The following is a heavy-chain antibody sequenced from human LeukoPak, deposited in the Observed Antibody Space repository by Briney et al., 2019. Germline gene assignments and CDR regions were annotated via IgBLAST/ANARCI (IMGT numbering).Heavy chain of an antibody. J-gene: IGHJ4*02. CDR2: LYSDGNT. D-gene: IGHD1-14*01. CDR1: GLTEMTNH. CDR3: ARGVEPLPVNTLAY. V-gene: IGHV3-53*01. Sequence: GGSLSFYFAAPGLTEMTNHMMRQGQAPGKGFEWVSVLYSDGNTKYADSVQGRFTISRDNSKNTLYLEMNSLSPDDTAVYSCARGVEPLPVNTLAYWGQGPRVTVSS.